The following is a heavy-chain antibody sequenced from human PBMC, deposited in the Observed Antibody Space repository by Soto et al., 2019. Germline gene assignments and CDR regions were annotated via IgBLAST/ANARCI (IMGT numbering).Heavy chain of an antibody. Sequence: ASVKVSCKVSGYTLTELSMHWVRQAPGKGLEWMGGFDPEDSETIYAQKFQGRVTMTEDTSTDTAYMELSSLRSEDTAVYYCATRPGVGSRRYYFDYWGQGTLVTVSS. CDR2: FDPEDSET. D-gene: IGHD3-10*01. V-gene: IGHV1-24*01. CDR1: GYTLTELS. CDR3: ATRPGVGSRRYYFDY. J-gene: IGHJ4*02.